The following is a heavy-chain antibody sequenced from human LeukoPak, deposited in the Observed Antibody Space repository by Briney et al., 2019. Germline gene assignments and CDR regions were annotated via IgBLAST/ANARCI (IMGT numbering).Heavy chain of an antibody. J-gene: IGHJ3*02. CDR1: GGSISGSSYY. CDR2: IYYSGST. Sequence: SETLSLTCSVSGGSISGSSYYWGWIRQPPGKGLEWIGSIYYSGSTYYNPSLKSRVTISVDTSKNQFSLKLSSVTAADTAVYYCARDIVATNPGYTGAFDIWGQETMVTVSS. CDR3: ARDIVATNPGYTGAFDI. V-gene: IGHV4-39*07. D-gene: IGHD5-12*01.